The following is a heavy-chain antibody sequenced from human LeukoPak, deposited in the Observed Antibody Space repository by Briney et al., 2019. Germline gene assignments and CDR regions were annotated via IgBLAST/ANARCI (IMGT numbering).Heavy chain of an antibody. CDR3: TSQDTAMVNYYYYMDV. Sequence: PGGSLRLSCTASGFTFGDYAMSWVRQAPGKGLEWVGFIRSKAYGGTTEYAASVKGRFTISRDDSKSIAYLQMNSLKTEDTAAYYCTSQDTAMVNYYYYMDVWGKGTTVTVSS. CDR1: GFTFGDYA. J-gene: IGHJ6*03. V-gene: IGHV3-49*04. CDR2: IRSKAYGGTT. D-gene: IGHD5-18*01.